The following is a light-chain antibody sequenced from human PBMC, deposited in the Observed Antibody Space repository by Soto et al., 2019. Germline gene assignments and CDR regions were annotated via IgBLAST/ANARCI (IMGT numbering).Light chain of an antibody. CDR3: QQYNSYSLT. V-gene: IGKV1-5*01. CDR2: DAS. CDR1: QSISSW. Sequence: DIQMTQSPSTLSASVGDRVTTTCRVSQSISSWLAWYQQKPGKAPKLLIYDASSLESGVPSRFSGSGSRTEFTLTISSLQPGDFATYYCQQYNSYSLTFGGGTKVDIK. J-gene: IGKJ4*01.